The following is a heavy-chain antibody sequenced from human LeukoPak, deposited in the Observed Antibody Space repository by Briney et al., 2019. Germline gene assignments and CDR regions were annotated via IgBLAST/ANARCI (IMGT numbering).Heavy chain of an antibody. CDR3: ARERPDDYGDYVGAFDI. V-gene: IGHV4-34*01. CDR2: IYYSGST. Sequence: PSETLSLTCAVYGGSFSGYYWSWIRQPPGKGLEWIGSIYYSGSTYYNPSLKSRVTISVDTSKNQFSLKLSSVTAADTAVYYCARERPDDYGDYVGAFDIWGQGAMVTVSS. D-gene: IGHD4-17*01. J-gene: IGHJ3*02. CDR1: GGSFSGYY.